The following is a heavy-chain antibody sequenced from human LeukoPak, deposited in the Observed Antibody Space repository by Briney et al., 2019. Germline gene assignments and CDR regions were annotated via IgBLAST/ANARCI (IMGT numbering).Heavy chain of an antibody. CDR1: GYTFTGYY. CDR3: ARDLVGDGYNSDY. CDR2: INPNSGGT. V-gene: IGHV1-2*02. J-gene: IGHJ4*02. D-gene: IGHD5-24*01. Sequence: ASVKVSCKASGYTFTGYYMHWVRQAPGQGLEWMGWINPNSGGTNYAQKFQGRVTMTRDTSISTAYMELSRLRSDDTAVYYCARDLVGDGYNSDYWGQGTLVAVSS.